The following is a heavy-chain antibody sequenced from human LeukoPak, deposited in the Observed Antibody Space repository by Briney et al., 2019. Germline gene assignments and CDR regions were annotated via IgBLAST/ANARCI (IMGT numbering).Heavy chain of an antibody. CDR3: ARIGVVIRYNWFDP. V-gene: IGHV4-59*01. D-gene: IGHD3-22*01. Sequence: SETLSLTCTVSGGSISSYYWSWIRQPPGKGLEWIGYIYYSGSTNYNPSFKSRVTISVDTSKNQFSLKLSSVTAADTAVYYCARIGVVIRYNWFDPWGQGTLVTVSS. J-gene: IGHJ5*02. CDR1: GGSISSYY. CDR2: IYYSGST.